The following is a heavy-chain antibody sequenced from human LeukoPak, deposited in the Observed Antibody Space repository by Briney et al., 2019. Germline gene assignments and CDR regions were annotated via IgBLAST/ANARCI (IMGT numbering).Heavy chain of an antibody. CDR3: ARVLDGVGATRSFDY. CDR2: ISWNSGSI. CDR1: GFTFDDYA. Sequence: GGSLRLSCAASGFTFDDYAMHWVRHAPGKGLEWVSGISWNSGSIGYADSVKGRFTISRDNAKNSLYLQMNSLRAEDTALYYCARVLDGVGATRSFDYWGQGTLVTVSS. V-gene: IGHV3-9*01. D-gene: IGHD1-26*01. J-gene: IGHJ4*02.